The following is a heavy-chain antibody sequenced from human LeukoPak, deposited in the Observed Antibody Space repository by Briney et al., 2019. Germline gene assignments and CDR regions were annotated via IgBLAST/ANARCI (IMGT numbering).Heavy chain of an antibody. V-gene: IGHV3-30*03. CDR2: ISNDGSRK. D-gene: IGHD3-3*01. CDR1: GFTFSRHG. J-gene: IGHJ4*02. Sequence: GRSLRLSCAPSGFTFSRHGMHWVRQAPGKGLEWGAIISNDGSRKYYAHSVEGRFTISRDNSKNTLYLQMDSLRAEDTAVYYCARDRAWNYFDYWGQGTLVTVSS. CDR3: ARDRAWNYFDY.